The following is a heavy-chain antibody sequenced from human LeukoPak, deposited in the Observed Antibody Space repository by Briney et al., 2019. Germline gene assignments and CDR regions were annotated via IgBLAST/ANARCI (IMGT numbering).Heavy chain of an antibody. CDR2: IYHSGST. J-gene: IGHJ5*02. Sequence: PSETLSLTCTVSGGSISSGYYWGWIRQPPGKGLEWIGSIYHSGSTYYNPSLKSRVTISVDTSKNQFSLKLSSVTAADTAVYYCARVASDYNWNYVLGVGENWFDPWGQGTLVTVSS. CDR3: ARVASDYNWNYVLGVGENWFDP. CDR1: GGSISSGYY. D-gene: IGHD1-7*01. V-gene: IGHV4-38-2*02.